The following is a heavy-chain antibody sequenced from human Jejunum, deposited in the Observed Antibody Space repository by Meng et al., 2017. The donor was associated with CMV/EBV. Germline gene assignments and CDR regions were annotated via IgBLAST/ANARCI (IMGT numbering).Heavy chain of an antibody. CDR1: GFTFSSYW. V-gene: IGHV3-74*01. J-gene: IGHJ4*02. Sequence: LSCAASGFTFSSYWMHWVRKVPGKGLVWVARIDTGGSRTDYADSEKGRFTISRDNVKNTLYLQMNSLRAEDTAVYYCARDLGGGSGYWGQGTLVTVSS. D-gene: IGHD3-16*01. CDR2: IDTGGSRT. CDR3: ARDLGGGSGY.